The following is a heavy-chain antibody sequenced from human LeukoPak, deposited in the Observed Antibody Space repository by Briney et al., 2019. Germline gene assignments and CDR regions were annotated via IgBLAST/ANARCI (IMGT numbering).Heavy chain of an antibody. V-gene: IGHV3-15*01. CDR3: ARRSGIAVAGAFDH. CDR1: GFTFSNAW. D-gene: IGHD6-19*01. Sequence: GGSLRLSCAASGFTFSNAWMSWVRQAPGKGLEWVGRIKSKTDGGTTDYAAPVKGRFTISRDDSENTMYLQMTSLKTEDTAVYYCARRSGIAVAGAFDHWGQGTLVTVSS. J-gene: IGHJ4*02. CDR2: IKSKTDGGTT.